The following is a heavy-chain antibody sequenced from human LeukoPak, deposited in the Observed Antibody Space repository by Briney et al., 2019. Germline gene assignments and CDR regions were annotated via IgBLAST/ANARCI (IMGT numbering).Heavy chain of an antibody. CDR3: ARDCYGSGSFYSYFDY. Sequence: HGGSLRLSCAASGFTFSDYWMSWVRQAPGKGLEWVAIIKQDGSEKYYVDSVKGRFTISRDNTKNSLSLQVNSLRAEDTAVYYCARDCYGSGSFYSYFDYWGQGTLVTVSS. D-gene: IGHD3-10*01. CDR1: GFTFSDYW. J-gene: IGHJ4*02. V-gene: IGHV3-7*01. CDR2: IKQDGSEK.